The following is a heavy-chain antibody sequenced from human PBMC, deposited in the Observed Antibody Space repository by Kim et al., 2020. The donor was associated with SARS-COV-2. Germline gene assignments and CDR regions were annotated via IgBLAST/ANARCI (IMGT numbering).Heavy chain of an antibody. Sequence: ASVKVSCKASGYTFTSYGISWVRQAPGQGLEWMGWISAYNGNTNYAQKLQGRVTMTTDTSTSTAYMELRSLRSDDTAVYYCAREGYYDYVWGSYPEYYYYYGMDVWGQGTTVTVSS. D-gene: IGHD3-16*01. V-gene: IGHV1-18*01. CDR2: ISAYNGNT. J-gene: IGHJ6*02. CDR3: AREGYYDYVWGSYPEYYYYYGMDV. CDR1: GYTFTSYG.